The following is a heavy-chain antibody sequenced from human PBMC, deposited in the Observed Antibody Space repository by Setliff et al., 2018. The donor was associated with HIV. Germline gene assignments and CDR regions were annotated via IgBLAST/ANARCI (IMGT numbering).Heavy chain of an antibody. CDR1: GGSIGTTTYY. J-gene: IGHJ4*02. CDR2: ISYNGIT. V-gene: IGHV4-39*01. Sequence: SETLSLTCAVSGGSIGTTTYYWGWIRQPPGKGLEWIGSISYNGITYYNPSLKGRFTISVDTSKNQFSLKVTSVTAADTAVYYCARRIFHSSFPSFDSWGQGTLVTVSS. CDR3: ARRIFHSSFPSFDS. D-gene: IGHD2-15*01.